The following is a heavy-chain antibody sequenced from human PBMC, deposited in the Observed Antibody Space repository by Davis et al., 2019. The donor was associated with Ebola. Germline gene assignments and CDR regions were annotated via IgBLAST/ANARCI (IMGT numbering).Heavy chain of an antibody. CDR2: ISGFNTNT. CDR3: ARAPNYDVLNGKSSYYSDY. V-gene: IGHV1-18*04. J-gene: IGHJ4*02. CDR1: GYTFPSYV. D-gene: IGHD3-9*01. Sequence: ASVKVSCKSSGYTFPSYVLVWVRQAPGLGLEWMGWISGFNTNTNFAQKFQGRVTVSKDTSTNTAYMDLRSLTSDDTAIYYCARAPNYDVLNGKSSYYSDYWGQGTLVTVSS.